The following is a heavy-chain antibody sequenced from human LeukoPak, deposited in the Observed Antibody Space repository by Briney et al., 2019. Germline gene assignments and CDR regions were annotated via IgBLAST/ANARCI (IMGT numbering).Heavy chain of an antibody. J-gene: IGHJ4*02. D-gene: IGHD4-17*01. Sequence: ASVKVSCKASGYTFTSNYIHWVRQAPGQGLEWMGGIIPIFGTANYAQKFQGRVTITADESTSTAYMELSSLRSEDTAVYYCARDFNGDYIHFDYWGQGTLVTVSS. CDR1: GYTFTSNY. CDR3: ARDFNGDYIHFDY. CDR2: IIPIFGTA. V-gene: IGHV1-69*13.